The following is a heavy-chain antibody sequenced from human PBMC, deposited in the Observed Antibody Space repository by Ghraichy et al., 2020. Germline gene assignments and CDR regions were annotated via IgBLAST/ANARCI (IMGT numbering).Heavy chain of an antibody. J-gene: IGHJ4*02. CDR1: GFNFNTYW. Sequence: GGSLRLSCAASGFNFNTYWMSWVHQAPGKGLEWVATIKPDGSEKYYLDSVKGRFTISRDNAKSSLSLQMNSLRAEDTAVYYCARDGRVVVTPSCWGQGSLVTVSS. CDR3: ARDGRVVVTPSC. V-gene: IGHV3-7*03. CDR2: IKPDGSEK. D-gene: IGHD2-15*01.